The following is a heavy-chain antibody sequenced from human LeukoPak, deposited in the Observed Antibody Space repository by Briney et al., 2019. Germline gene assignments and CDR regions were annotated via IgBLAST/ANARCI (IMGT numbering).Heavy chain of an antibody. CDR2: ITPLLDST. Sequence: ASVKVSCKFSGGSTTNYAISWVRQAPGQGLDWMGRITPLLDSTNYAPKFQGRVTITADKSTNTAFMELSSLTSEDTAMYFCTRLVAGGFDSWGQGSLVTVSS. J-gene: IGHJ4*02. V-gene: IGHV1-69*06. CDR1: GGSTTNYA. D-gene: IGHD2-15*01. CDR3: TRLVAGGFDS.